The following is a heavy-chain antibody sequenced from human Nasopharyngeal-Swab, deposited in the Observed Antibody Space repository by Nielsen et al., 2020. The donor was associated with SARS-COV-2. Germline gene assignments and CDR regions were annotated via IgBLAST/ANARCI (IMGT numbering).Heavy chain of an antibody. CDR2: IYYSGST. V-gene: IGHV4-39*07. J-gene: IGHJ4*02. CDR3: ASRRYYYGSGSYSLDY. D-gene: IGHD3-10*01. Sequence: WIRQPPGKGLEWIGSIYYSGSTYYNPSLKSRVTMSVDTSKNQFSLKLSSVTAADTAVYYCASRRYYYGSGSYSLDYWGQGTLVTVSS.